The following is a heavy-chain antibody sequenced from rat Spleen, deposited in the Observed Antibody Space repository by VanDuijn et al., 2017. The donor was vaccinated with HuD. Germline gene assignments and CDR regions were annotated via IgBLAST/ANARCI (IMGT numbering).Heavy chain of an antibody. CDR1: GFTFSDYN. CDR2: ISYDGSST. Sequence: EVQLVESGGGLVQPGRSLKLSCAASGFTFSDYNMAWVRQAPKKGLEWVATISYDGSSTYYRDSVKGRFTISRDNAKSTLYLQMDSLRSEDTATYYCARARGRFDYWGQGVMVTVSS. V-gene: IGHV5-7*01. CDR3: ARARGRFDY. J-gene: IGHJ2*01. D-gene: IGHD4-3*01.